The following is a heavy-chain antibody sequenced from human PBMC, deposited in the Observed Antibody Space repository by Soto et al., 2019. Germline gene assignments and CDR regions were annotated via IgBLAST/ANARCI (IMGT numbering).Heavy chain of an antibody. CDR2: ISSSSSYI. Sequence: EVQLVESGGGLVKPGGSLRLSCAASGFTFSSYSMNWVRQAPGKGLEWVSSISSSSSYIYYADSVKGRFTISRDNAKNALYLEMKSLIAEDTAVYYCARDGDSGDPGYYYYFYGMDVWGQGTTVTVSS. CDR3: ARDGDSGDPGYYYYFYGMDV. J-gene: IGHJ6*02. D-gene: IGHD5-12*01. V-gene: IGHV3-21*01. CDR1: GFTFSSYS.